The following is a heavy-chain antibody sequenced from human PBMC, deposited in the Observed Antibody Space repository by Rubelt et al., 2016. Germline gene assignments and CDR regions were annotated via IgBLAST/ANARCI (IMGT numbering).Heavy chain of an antibody. CDR2: INPNSGGT. D-gene: IGHD3-22*01. CDR3: ASDADYYDSSGYYAF. V-gene: IGHV1-2*06. Sequence: QVQLVQSGAEVKKPGASVKVSCKASGYTFTGYYMHWVRQAPGQGLEWVGRINPNSGGTNYAQKVQGRVTMTRDTCITRADMELSRLGSDETAVFYGASDADYYDSSGYYAFWGQGTLVTVSS. J-gene: IGHJ4*02. CDR1: GYTFTGYY.